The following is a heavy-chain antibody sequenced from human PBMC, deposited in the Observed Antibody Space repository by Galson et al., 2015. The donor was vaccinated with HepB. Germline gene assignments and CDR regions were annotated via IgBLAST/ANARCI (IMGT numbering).Heavy chain of an antibody. CDR1: GFTFSSYA. CDR2: ISYDGSNK. V-gene: IGHV3-30-3*01. J-gene: IGHJ4*02. D-gene: IGHD6-19*01. Sequence: SLRLSCAASGFTFSSYAMHWVRQAPGKGLEWVAVISYDGSNKYYADSVKGRFTISRDNSKNTLYLQMNSLRAEDTAVYYCASAYFGYSSGWDLDYWGQGTLVTVSS. CDR3: ASAYFGYSSGWDLDY.